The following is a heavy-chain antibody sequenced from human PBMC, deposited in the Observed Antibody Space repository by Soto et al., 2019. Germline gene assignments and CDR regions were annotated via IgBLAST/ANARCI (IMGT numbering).Heavy chain of an antibody. CDR1: GGSFSGYY. CDR3: ATSYGNAWYTY. D-gene: IGHD6-13*01. J-gene: IGHJ4*02. CDR2: INHSGST. V-gene: IGHV4-34*01. Sequence: SETLSLTCAVYGGSFSGYYWSWIRQPPGKGLEWIGEINHSGSTNYNPSLKSRVTISVDTSKNQFTLKLSSVTVADTAVYYCATSYGNAWYTYWGQGTQVTVSS.